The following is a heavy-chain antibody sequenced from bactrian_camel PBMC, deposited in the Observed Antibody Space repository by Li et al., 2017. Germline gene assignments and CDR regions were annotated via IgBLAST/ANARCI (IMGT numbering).Heavy chain of an antibody. D-gene: IGHD4*01. J-gene: IGHJ4*01. CDR3: AAARFARYYPDYASTAERYNF. CDR2: LWDDEGRR. CDR1: AYSWRTRC. V-gene: IGHV3S54*01. Sequence: HVQLVESGGGSAQAGGSPRPSCAANAYSWRTRCMGWFRQAPGKEREMVATLWDDEGRRCARDYADSVKGRFTISQDNAQNTYLQMDRLKPEDTVMYYCAAARFARYYPDYASTAERYNFWGQGTQVTVS.